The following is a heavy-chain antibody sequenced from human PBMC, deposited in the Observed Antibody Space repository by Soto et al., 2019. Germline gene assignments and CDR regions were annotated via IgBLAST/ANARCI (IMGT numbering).Heavy chain of an antibody. CDR1: GGSFTSNNW. J-gene: IGHJ4*02. D-gene: IGHD1-7*01. Sequence: PSETMSLTCAVSGGSFTSNNWWTWVRQPPGQGLEWIGEIYRTGSTNYNPSLKSRVTISLDKSENQFSLKVTSLTAADTAVYYCASRDPGTSVDYWGQGTLVTVSS. V-gene: IGHV4-4*02. CDR3: ASRDPGTSVDY. CDR2: IYRTGST.